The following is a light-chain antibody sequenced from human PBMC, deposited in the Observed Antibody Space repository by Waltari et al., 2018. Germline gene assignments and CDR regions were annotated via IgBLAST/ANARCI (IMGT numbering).Light chain of an antibody. J-gene: IGLJ1*01. CDR2: DVS. V-gene: IGLV2-11*01. CDR3: CSYAGTFYV. Sequence: QSALTQPRSVSGSPGQSVTISCTGTSSDVGGYKYVSWYKQHPGKAPKLMIYDVSKRPAGLPDRFSGSKSGNTASLTIAGLQAEDEADYYCCSYAGTFYVFGTGTQVTVL. CDR1: SSDVGGYKY.